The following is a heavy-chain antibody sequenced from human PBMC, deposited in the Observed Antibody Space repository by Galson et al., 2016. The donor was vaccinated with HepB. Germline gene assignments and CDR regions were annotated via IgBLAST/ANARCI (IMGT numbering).Heavy chain of an antibody. CDR2: IKKDGSET. D-gene: IGHD3-3*01. V-gene: IGHV3-7*01. Sequence: SLRLSCAASGFTFSTYWMNWVRQAPGKGLEWVANIKKDGSETYYVDSVKGRFTISRDNAKNSMFLQMNSLRAEDTAAYYCARDLGVYDFWGGYFPMDVWGQGTTVTVSS. J-gene: IGHJ6*02. CDR3: ARDLGVYDFWGGYFPMDV. CDR1: GFTFSTYW.